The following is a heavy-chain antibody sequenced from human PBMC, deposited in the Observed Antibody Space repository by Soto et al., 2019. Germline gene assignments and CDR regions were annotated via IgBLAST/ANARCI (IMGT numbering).Heavy chain of an antibody. J-gene: IGHJ6*02. V-gene: IGHV4-59*01. D-gene: IGHD6-13*01. CDR1: GGSISSYY. CDR2: IYYSGST. CDR3: ASSNIAAAGFYYYALDV. Sequence: QVQLQESGPGLVKPSETLSLTCTVSGGSISSYYWSWIRQPPGKGLEWIGYIYYSGSTNYNPSLKRRVTISVATSKNQFSLKLSSVTAADTAVYYCASSNIAAAGFYYYALDVWGRGTTVTVSS.